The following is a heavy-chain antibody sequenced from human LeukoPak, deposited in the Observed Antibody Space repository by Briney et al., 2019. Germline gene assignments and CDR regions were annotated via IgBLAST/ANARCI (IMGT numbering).Heavy chain of an antibody. CDR2: IYSSGST. CDR1: GASISSYY. D-gene: IGHD1-1*01. CDR3: ARDSGTPFDP. V-gene: IGHV4-4*07. Sequence: PSETLSLTCTVSGASISSYYWSWVRQPAGKGLEWIGRIYSSGSTSYNPSLKSRVTMSVDTSKNQFSLKLSSVTAADMAVYYCARDSGTPFDPWGQGTLVTVSS. J-gene: IGHJ5*02.